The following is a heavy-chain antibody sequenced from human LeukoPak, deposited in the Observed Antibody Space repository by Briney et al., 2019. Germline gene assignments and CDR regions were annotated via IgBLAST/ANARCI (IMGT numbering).Heavy chain of an antibody. V-gene: IGHV3-30*04. CDR2: ISYDGSNK. D-gene: IGHD5-12*01. J-gene: IGHJ3*02. Sequence: SGGSLRLSCAASGFTFSSYSLHWVRQVPGKGLQWVAVISYDGSNKYYADSVKGRFSISRDNSKNTLFLQMNSLRAKDTGVYYCARDSNLPNVDTVATIGHGAFDIWGQGTMVTVSS. CDR1: GFTFSSYS. CDR3: ARDSNLPNVDTVATIGHGAFDI.